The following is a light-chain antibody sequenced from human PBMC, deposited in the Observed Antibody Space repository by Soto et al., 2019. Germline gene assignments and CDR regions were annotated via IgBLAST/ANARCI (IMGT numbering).Light chain of an antibody. CDR2: TAS. V-gene: IGKV1-9*01. CDR3: QQLYTYPLA. Sequence: DIQLTQSPSFLSASVGDRVTVTCRASQGVNSYLAWYQQKPGKAPQLLIYTASTLKSGVPSRFSGSGSGTEFTLTISSLQPEDFAAYYCQQLYTYPLAFGGGTKVELK. CDR1: QGVNSY. J-gene: IGKJ4*02.